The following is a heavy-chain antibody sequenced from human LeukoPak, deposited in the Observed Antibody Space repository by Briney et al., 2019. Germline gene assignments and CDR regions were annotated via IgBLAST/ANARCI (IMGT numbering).Heavy chain of an antibody. CDR1: GYTFTSYG. J-gene: IGHJ4*02. CDR2: ISAYNGNT. V-gene: IGHV1-18*01. D-gene: IGHD2-21*01. Sequence: GASVKVSCKASGYTFTSYGISWVRQAPGQGLEWIGWISAYNGNTNYAQKLQGRVTMTTDTSTSTAYMELRSLRSDDTAVYYCARDWAYCGGDCYSDYWGQGTLVTVSS. CDR3: ARDWAYCGGDCYSDY.